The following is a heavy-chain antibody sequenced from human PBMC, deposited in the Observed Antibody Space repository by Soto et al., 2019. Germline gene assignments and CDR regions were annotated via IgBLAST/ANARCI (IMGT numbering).Heavy chain of an antibody. CDR2: TYYRSKWYN. Sequence: PSQTLSLTCAISGDSVPSNSAAWNWIRQSPSRGLEWLGRTYYRSKWYNDSADSVRSRITINPDTSKNQFSLQMNSVTPEDTAVYYCARVGTSGWSFGMDVWGQGTTVTVSS. CDR1: GDSVPSNSAA. CDR3: ARVGTSGWSFGMDV. D-gene: IGHD6-19*01. V-gene: IGHV6-1*01. J-gene: IGHJ6*02.